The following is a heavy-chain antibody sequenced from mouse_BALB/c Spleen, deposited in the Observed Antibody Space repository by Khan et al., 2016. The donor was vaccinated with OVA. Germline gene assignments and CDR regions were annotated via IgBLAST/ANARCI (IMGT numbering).Heavy chain of an antibody. CDR1: GFTFSSYG. Sequence: EVELVESGGGLVQPGGSLKLSCAASGFTFSSYGMSWVRQTPDKRLELVATINRNGGSTYYPDSVKGRFTISRDNAKNPLYLQMSSLKSEDTAMYYCARMARTINWGQGTTLTVSS. J-gene: IGHJ2*01. CDR2: INRNGGST. V-gene: IGHV5-6-3*01. CDR3: ARMARTIN.